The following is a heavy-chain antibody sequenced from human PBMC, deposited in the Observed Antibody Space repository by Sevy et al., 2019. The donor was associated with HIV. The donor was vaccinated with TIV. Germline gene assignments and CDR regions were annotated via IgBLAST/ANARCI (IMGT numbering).Heavy chain of an antibody. J-gene: IGHJ6*03. CDR1: GFTFSSYA. Sequence: GGSLRLSCAASGFTFSSYAMSWVRQAPGKGLEWVSAISGSGGSTYYADSVKGRFTISRDNSKNTLYLQMNSLRAEDTAVYYCAKSPITMIVVVITHYYYMDVWGKGTTVTVSS. CDR3: AKSPITMIVVVITHYYYMDV. D-gene: IGHD3-22*01. CDR2: ISGSGGST. V-gene: IGHV3-23*01.